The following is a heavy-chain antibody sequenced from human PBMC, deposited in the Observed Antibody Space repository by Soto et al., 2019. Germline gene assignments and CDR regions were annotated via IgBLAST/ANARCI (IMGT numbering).Heavy chain of an antibody. CDR2: ISGSGGST. Sequence: SGGSLRLSCAASGFTFSSYAMSWVRQAPGKGLEWVSAISGSGGSTYYADSVKGRFTISRDNSKNTLYLQMNSLRAEDTAVYYCAKAPEQYYYDSCGCSDYWGQGTLFTVSS. CDR3: AKAPEQYYYDSCGCSDY. V-gene: IGHV3-23*01. J-gene: IGHJ4*01. CDR1: GFTFSSYA. D-gene: IGHD3-22*01.